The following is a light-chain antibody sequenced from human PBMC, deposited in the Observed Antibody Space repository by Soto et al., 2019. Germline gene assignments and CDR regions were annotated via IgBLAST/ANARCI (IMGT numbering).Light chain of an antibody. Sequence: QPALTQPASVSGSPGQSITISCTGTSSDVGGYNYVSWYQQHPGKAPKLMIYEVSNRPSGVSIRLSGSKSGNTASLTISGLQAEDEADYYCRSYTSSSTYVFGSGTKVTVL. J-gene: IGLJ1*01. CDR2: EVS. CDR1: SSDVGGYNY. V-gene: IGLV2-14*01. CDR3: RSYTSSSTYV.